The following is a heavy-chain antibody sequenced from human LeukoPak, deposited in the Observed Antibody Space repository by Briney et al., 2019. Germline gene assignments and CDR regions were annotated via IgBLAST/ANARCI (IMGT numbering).Heavy chain of an antibody. V-gene: IGHV1-18*01. J-gene: IGHJ5*02. CDR2: VSAYNGNT. Sequence: HRASVKVSCKASGYTFTSYDINWVRQAPGQGLEWMGWVSAYNGNTNYAQKLQGRVTMTTDTSTSTAYMELRSLRSDDTAVYYCVREENWFDPWGQGTLVTVSS. CDR3: VREENWFDP. CDR1: GYTFTSYD.